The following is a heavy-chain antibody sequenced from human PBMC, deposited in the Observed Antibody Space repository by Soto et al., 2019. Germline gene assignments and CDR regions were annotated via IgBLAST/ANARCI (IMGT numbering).Heavy chain of an antibody. V-gene: IGHV5-51*01. D-gene: IGHD6-13*01. CDR3: ARSGQQLYNWFDP. J-gene: IGHJ5*02. CDR2: IYPGDSDT. Sequence: GESLKISCKSSGYSFTRYWIGWVRQMPGKGLEWMGIIYPGDSDTRYSPSFQGQVTISADKSISTAYLQWSSLKASDTAMYYCARSGQQLYNWFDPWGQGTLVTVSS. CDR1: GYSFTRYW.